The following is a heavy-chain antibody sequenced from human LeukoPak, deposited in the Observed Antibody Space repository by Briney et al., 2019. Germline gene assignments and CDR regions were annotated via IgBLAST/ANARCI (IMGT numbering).Heavy chain of an antibody. V-gene: IGHV3-23*01. CDR3: AKDLRGPGGYSYGYDY. CDR1: GFTFSSYA. CDR2: ISGSGGST. D-gene: IGHD5-18*01. Sequence: GGSLRLSCAAPGFTFSSYAMSWVRQAPGKGLEWVSAISGSGGSTYYADSVKGRFTISRDNSKNTLYLQMNSLRAEDTAVYYCAKDLRGPGGYSYGYDYWGQGTLVTVSS. J-gene: IGHJ4*02.